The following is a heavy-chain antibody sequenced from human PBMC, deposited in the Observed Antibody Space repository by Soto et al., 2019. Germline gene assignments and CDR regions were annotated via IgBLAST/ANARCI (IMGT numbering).Heavy chain of an antibody. Sequence: ASVKVSCKASGYTFTSYDINWVRQATGQGLEWMGWMNPNSGNTGYAQKFQGRVTMTRNTSISTAYMELSSLRSEDTAVYYCARGSSYDFWSGYAYYYYGMDVWGQGTTVTVSS. D-gene: IGHD3-3*01. V-gene: IGHV1-8*01. CDR2: MNPNSGNT. CDR1: GYTFTSYD. J-gene: IGHJ6*02. CDR3: ARGSSYDFWSGYAYYYYGMDV.